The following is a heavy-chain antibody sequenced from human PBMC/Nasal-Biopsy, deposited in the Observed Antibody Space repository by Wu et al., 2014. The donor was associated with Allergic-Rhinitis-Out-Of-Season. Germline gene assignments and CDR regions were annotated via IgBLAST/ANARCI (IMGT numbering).Heavy chain of an antibody. D-gene: IGHD3-22*01. CDR3: AKDLSDYYDRSGYYP. CDR2: MSGSGGST. V-gene: IGHV3-23*01. J-gene: IGHJ5*02. Sequence: LRLSCAASGFTFSSYAMTWVRQAPGKGLEWVSGMSGSGGSTYYADSVKGRFTISRDNSKNTLYLQMNSLRAEDTAVYYCAKDLSDYYDRSGYYPWGQGTLVTVSS. CDR1: GFTFSSYA.